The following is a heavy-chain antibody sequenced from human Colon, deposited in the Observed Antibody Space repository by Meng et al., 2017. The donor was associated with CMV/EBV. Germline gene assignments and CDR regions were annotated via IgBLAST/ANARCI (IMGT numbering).Heavy chain of an antibody. V-gene: IGHV1-8*01. J-gene: IGHJ4*02. CDR3: ARNLPPTSCLDY. D-gene: IGHD2-2*01. Sequence: ASVKVSCKASGYTFTSYDINWARQATGQGLEWMGWMNPNSGNTGYAQKFQGRVTMTRDTSISTAYMELSRLRSDDTAVYYCARNLPPTSCLDYWGQGTLVTVSS. CDR2: MNPNSGNT. CDR1: GYTFTSYD.